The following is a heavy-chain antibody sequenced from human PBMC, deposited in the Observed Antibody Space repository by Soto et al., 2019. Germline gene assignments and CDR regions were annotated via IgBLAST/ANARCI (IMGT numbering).Heavy chain of an antibody. CDR2: INPSGNT. J-gene: IGHJ5*02. V-gene: IGHV4-34*01. CDR1: GGSFSDYY. D-gene: IGHD3-9*01. CDR3: ARVRRYFDWLSHHWFDP. Sequence: QVQLQQWGEGLLKPSETLSLTCAVYGGSFSDYYWTWIRQSPGEGLESIAEINPSGNTNYNPSLKSRVTISVDTSKHKFSQRLSDVTAADTAVYYCARVRRYFDWLSHHWFDPWGQGTLVTVSS.